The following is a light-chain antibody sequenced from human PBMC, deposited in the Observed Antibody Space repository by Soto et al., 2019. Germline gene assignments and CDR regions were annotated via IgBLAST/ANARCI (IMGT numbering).Light chain of an antibody. J-gene: IGKJ1*01. V-gene: IGKV1-5*03. CDR3: QQLNSYPQA. Sequence: DIQMTQSPSTLSGSVGDRVTITCRASQTISSWLAWYQQKPGKAPKLLIYKASTLKSGVPSRFSGSGSGTEFTLTISSLQPEDFATYYCQQLNSYPQAFGQGTKVEIK. CDR1: QTISSW. CDR2: KAS.